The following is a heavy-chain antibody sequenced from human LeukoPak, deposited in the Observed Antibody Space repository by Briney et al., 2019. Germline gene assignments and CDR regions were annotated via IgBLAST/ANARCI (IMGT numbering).Heavy chain of an antibody. CDR2: MNPNSGNT. CDR3: ARGRLCSGGHCYLNFDY. V-gene: IGHV1-8*01. J-gene: IGHJ4*02. CDR1: GYTFTSYD. Sequence: ASVKVSCKASGYTFTSYDINWVRQATGQGLEWMGWMNPNSGNTGYAQKFQGRVTMTRNTSISTAYMELSSLRSEDTAVYYCARGRLCSGGHCYLNFDYWGQGTLVTVSS. D-gene: IGHD2-15*01.